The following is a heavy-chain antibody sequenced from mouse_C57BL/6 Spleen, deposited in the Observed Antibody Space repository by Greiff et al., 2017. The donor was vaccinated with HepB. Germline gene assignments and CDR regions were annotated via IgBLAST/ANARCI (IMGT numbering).Heavy chain of an antibody. Sequence: QVQLQQPGAELVKPGASVKMSCKASGYTFTSYWITWVKQRPGQGLEWIGKIGPGSGSTYYNEKFKGKATLTADKSSSTAYMQLSSLTSEDSAVYFCARSLDGRGLFAYWGQGTLVTVSA. CDR2: IGPGSGST. D-gene: IGHD2-3*01. CDR3: ARSLDGRGLFAY. J-gene: IGHJ3*01. V-gene: IGHV1-55*01. CDR1: GYTFTSYW.